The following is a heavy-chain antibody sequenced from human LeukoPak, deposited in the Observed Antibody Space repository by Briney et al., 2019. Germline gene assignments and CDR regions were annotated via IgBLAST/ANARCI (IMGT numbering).Heavy chain of an antibody. Sequence: PGGSLRLSCAASGFTFSSYEMNWVRQAPGKGLEWVSSISSSSSYIYYADSVKGRFTISRDNAKNSLYLQMNSLRAEDTAVYYCARDPLTFYGSGSYYPVYWGQGTLVTVSS. CDR1: GFTFSSYE. J-gene: IGHJ4*02. D-gene: IGHD3-10*01. CDR2: ISSSSSYI. CDR3: ARDPLTFYGSGSYYPVY. V-gene: IGHV3-21*01.